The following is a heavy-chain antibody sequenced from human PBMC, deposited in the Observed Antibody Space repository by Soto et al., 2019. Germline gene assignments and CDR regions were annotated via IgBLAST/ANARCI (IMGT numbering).Heavy chain of an antibody. D-gene: IGHD4-17*01. Sequence: GGSLRLSCAASGFTFSSYSMNWVRQAPGKGLEWVATISYNRNNKYYADSVKGRFTISRDNSKNTLYLQMNSLRAEDTAVYYCARDGELNSVTTAAFDIWGQGTMVTVSS. CDR3: ARDGELNSVTTAAFDI. CDR1: GFTFSSYS. CDR2: ISYNRNNK. V-gene: IGHV3-30*03. J-gene: IGHJ3*02.